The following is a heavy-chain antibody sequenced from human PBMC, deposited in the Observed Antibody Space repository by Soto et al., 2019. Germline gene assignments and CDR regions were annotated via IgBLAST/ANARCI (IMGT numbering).Heavy chain of an antibody. D-gene: IGHD1-1*01. CDR2: ISWNSGYI. Sequence: EVRLVESGGGLVKPGRSLRLSCAASGFVFDDFAMHWVRQAPGKGLEWVSGISWNSGYIGYAASVKGRFTISRGKSKRSLYLQMNSLTAEDTALYYCAKARAYSTGNYFYGMKVWGQGTTVTVSS. J-gene: IGHJ6*02. CDR1: GFVFDDFA. CDR3: AKARAYSTGNYFYGMKV. V-gene: IGHV3-9*01.